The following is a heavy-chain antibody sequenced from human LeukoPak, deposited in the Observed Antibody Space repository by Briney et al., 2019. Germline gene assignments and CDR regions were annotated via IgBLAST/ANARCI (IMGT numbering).Heavy chain of an antibody. CDR3: ARDTFYDFWSGYYSGGLDY. V-gene: IGHV3-7*01. CDR1: GFTFSSYW. CDR2: IKQDGSEK. D-gene: IGHD3-3*01. Sequence: GGSLRLSCAASGFTFSSYWMSWVRQAPGKGLEWVANIKQDGSEKYYVDSVKGRFTISRDNVKNSLYLQMNSLRAEDTAVYCCARDTFYDFWSGYYSGGLDYWGQGTLVTVSS. J-gene: IGHJ4*02.